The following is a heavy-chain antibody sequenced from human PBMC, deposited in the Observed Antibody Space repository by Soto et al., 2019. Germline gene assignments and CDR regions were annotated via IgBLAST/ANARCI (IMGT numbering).Heavy chain of an antibody. CDR2: ISGSGSST. CDR1: GFTFNNYA. CDR3: AKRTQLELLQLYYYAMDV. Sequence: GGSLRLSCAGSGFTFNNYAMSWVRQAPGKGLEWVSAISGSGSSTHYADSVKGRFTISRDNSKNTLYLQMNSLRAEDTAVYYCAKRTQLELLQLYYYAMDVWGQGTTVTVSS. J-gene: IGHJ6*02. V-gene: IGHV3-23*01. D-gene: IGHD1-7*01.